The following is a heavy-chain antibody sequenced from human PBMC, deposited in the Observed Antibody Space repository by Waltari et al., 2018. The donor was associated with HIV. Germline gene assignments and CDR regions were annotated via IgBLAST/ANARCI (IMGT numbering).Heavy chain of an antibody. CDR1: NSSISAQH. V-gene: IGHV3-53*01. Sequence: EVLLAESGGGLIQPGGSLGLSGSASNSSISAQHVTWTRQAPGGSLEWVAVVYPDDTTHYADSVSGRFTISRAKSRTKVFLLMNSLFVDDTATYFCATGVRYYGPWGQGTRVTVSS. CDR2: VYPDDTT. J-gene: IGHJ5*02. CDR3: ATGVRYYGP. D-gene: IGHD3-22*01.